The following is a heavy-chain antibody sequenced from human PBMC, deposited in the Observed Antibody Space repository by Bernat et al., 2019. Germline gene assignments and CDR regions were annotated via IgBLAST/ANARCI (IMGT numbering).Heavy chain of an antibody. CDR1: GYTFTSYY. V-gene: IGHV1-46*03. J-gene: IGHJ6*03. CDR3: ARDPDCSGGSCYSGYYYYMDV. CDR2: INPSGGST. Sequence: QVQLVQSGAEVKKPGASVKVSCKASGYTFTSYYMHWVRQAPGQGLEWMGIINPSGGSTSYAQKFQGRVTMTRDTSTSTVYMELSSLRSEDTAVYYCARDPDCSGGSCYSGYYYYMDVWGKGTTVTVSS. D-gene: IGHD2-15*01.